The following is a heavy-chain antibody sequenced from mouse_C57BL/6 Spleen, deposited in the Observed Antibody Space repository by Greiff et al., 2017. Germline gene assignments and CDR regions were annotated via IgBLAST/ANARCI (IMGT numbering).Heavy chain of an antibody. CDR2: IYPGDGDT. CDR1: GYAFSSYW. D-gene: IGHD1-1*01. J-gene: IGHJ2*01. CDR3: ARLDFTGEYFDY. V-gene: IGHV1-80*01. Sequence: QVQLQQSGAELVKPGASVKISCKASGYAFSSYWMNWVKQRPGKGLEWIGQIYPGDGDTNYNGKFKGKATLTADKSSSTAYMQLSSLTSEDSAVYFCARLDFTGEYFDYWGQGTTLTVSS.